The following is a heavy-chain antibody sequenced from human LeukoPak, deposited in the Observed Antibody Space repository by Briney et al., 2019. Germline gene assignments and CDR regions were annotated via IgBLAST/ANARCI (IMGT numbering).Heavy chain of an antibody. CDR1: GFTFSSSW. J-gene: IGHJ4*02. CDR2: IKQDGSEK. V-gene: IGHV3-7*01. Sequence: GGSLRLSCAASGFTFSSSWMSWVRQAPGKGLEWVANIKQDGSEKYYLDSVKGRFTISRDNAKNSLYLHMNSLRAEDTAVYYCTRFDNPFDYWGQGTLVTVSS. CDR3: TRFDNPFDY. D-gene: IGHD3-9*01.